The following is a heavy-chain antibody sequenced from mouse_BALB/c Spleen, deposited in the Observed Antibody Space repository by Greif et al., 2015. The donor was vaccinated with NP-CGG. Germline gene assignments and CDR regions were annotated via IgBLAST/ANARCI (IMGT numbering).Heavy chain of an antibody. CDR2: IDPANGNT. CDR1: GFNIKDTY. D-gene: IGHD2-1*01. J-gene: IGHJ4*01. CDR3: AREGNYGNYDYAMDY. V-gene: IGHV14-3*02. Sequence: VQLQQSGAELVKPGASVKLSCTASGFNIKDTYVHWVKQRPEQGLEWIGRIDPANGNTKYDPKFQGKATITADTSSNTAYLQLSSLTSEDTAVYYCAREGNYGNYDYAMDYWGQGTSVTVSS.